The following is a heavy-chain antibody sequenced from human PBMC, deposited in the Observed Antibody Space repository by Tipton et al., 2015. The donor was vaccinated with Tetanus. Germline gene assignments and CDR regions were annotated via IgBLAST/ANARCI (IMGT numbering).Heavy chain of an antibody. D-gene: IGHD6-19*01. V-gene: IGHV4-30-2*01. CDR1: GGSISTYS. CDR2: IYHSGHS. J-gene: IGHJ6*02. CDR3: ARVKHSDWSDYYYYGMDV. Sequence: TLSLTCTVSGGSISTYSWSWIRQPPGKGLEWIGYIYHSGHSYYNPSLKSRVTISVDRSKNQFSLKLSSVTAADTAVYYCARVKHSDWSDYYYYGMDVWGQGTTVTVSS.